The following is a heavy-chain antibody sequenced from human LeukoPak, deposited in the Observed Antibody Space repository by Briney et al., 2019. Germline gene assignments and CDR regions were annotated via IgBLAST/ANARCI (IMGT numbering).Heavy chain of an antibody. CDR3: AKGGSGWYRYNFDH. Sequence: PSETLSLTCTVSGGSISSYYWSWIRQPPGKGLEGIGCMYYTGSTNHNPSLKSRATMSGDTSKNQVSLKLNSVPAADTAVSYCAKGGSGWYRYNFDHWGQGTLAPVSS. D-gene: IGHD6-19*01. CDR2: MYYTGST. J-gene: IGHJ4*02. V-gene: IGHV4-59*01. CDR1: GGSISSYY.